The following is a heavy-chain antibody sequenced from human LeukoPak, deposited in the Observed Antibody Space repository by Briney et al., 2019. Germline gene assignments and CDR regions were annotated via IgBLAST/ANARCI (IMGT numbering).Heavy chain of an antibody. V-gene: IGHV3-23*01. D-gene: IGHD3-3*01. CDR3: ARVYYDFWSGYYPPYYYYGMDV. CDR2: ISGSGGST. Sequence: PGGSLRLSCAASGFTFSSYAMSWVRQAPGKGLEWVSAISGSGGSTYYADSVKGRFTISRDNAKNSLYLQMNSLRAEDTAVYYCARVYYDFWSGYYPPYYYYGMDVWGQGTTVTVSS. CDR1: GFTFSSYA. J-gene: IGHJ6*02.